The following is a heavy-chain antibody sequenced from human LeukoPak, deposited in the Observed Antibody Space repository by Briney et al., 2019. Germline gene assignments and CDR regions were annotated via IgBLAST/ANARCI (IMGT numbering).Heavy chain of an antibody. D-gene: IGHD6-13*01. CDR2: IYYSGST. V-gene: IGHV4-61*05. CDR1: GGSISSSSYY. Sequence: SETLSLTCTVSGGSISSSSYYWGWIRQPPGKGLEWIGYIYYSGSTNYNPSLKSRVTISVDTSKNQFSLKLSSVTAADTTVYYCARGQLVLWAYYFDYWGQGTLVTVSS. CDR3: ARGQLVLWAYYFDY. J-gene: IGHJ4*02.